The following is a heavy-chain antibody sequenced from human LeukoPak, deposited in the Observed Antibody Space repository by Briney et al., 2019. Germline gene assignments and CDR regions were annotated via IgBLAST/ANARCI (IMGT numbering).Heavy chain of an antibody. CDR2: INPSGGST. V-gene: IGHV1-46*01. CDR1: GYTFTSYY. CDR3: ARVITVNWFDP. Sequence: ASVKVSCKASGYTFTSYYMHWVRQAPGQGLEWMGIINPSGGSTTYAQKFQGRVTMTTDTSTSTAYMELRSLRSDDTAVYYCARVITVNWFDPWGQGTLVTVSS. J-gene: IGHJ5*02. D-gene: IGHD1-14*01.